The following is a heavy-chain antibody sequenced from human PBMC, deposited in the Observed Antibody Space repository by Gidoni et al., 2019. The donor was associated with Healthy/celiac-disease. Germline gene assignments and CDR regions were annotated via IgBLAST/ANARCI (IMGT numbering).Heavy chain of an antibody. CDR3: AREVDVLRFLEWPRHYYYMDV. CDR2: INHSGST. D-gene: IGHD3-3*01. J-gene: IGHJ6*03. V-gene: IGHV4-34*01. CDR1: GCSFSGYY. Sequence: QVQLQQWGAGLLKPSETLSLTCAVHGCSFSGYYWSWIRQPPGKGLEWIGEINHSGSTNYNPSLKSRVTISVDTSKNQFSLKLSSVTAADTAVYYCAREVDVLRFLEWPRHYYYMDVWGKGTTVTVSS.